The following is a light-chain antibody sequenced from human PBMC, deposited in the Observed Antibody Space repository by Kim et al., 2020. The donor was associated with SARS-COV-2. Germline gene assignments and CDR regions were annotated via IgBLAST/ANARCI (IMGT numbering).Light chain of an antibody. V-gene: IGKV1-5*03. CDR3: QQYNNYSGT. Sequence: DIQMTQSPSTLSASVGDTVTITCRASQSITSWLDWYQQKAEKAPNLMIYKTSTLESGVPSRFSGSGSGTEFTLTISSLQPDDFATYYCQQYNNYSGTFGQGTKADI. CDR2: KTS. J-gene: IGKJ1*01. CDR1: QSITSW.